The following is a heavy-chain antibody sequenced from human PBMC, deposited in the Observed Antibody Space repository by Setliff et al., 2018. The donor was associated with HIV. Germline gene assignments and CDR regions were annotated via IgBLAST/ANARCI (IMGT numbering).Heavy chain of an antibody. V-gene: IGHV3-30*04. D-gene: IGHD6-13*01. CDR3: AGPFAGQGAAARENDAFDI. CDR2: ISYGGSNR. J-gene: IGHJ3*02. CDR1: GFTFSSYA. Sequence: PRGSLRLSCAASGFTFSSYAMHWVRQAPGKGLEWVAVISYGGSNRYYADSVKGRFTISRDNSKNTLYVQMKSLRSEDTAVYYWAGPFAGQGAAARENDAFDIWGQGTMVTVSS.